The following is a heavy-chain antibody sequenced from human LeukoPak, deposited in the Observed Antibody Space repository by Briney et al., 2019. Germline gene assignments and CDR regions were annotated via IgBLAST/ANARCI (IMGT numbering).Heavy chain of an antibody. V-gene: IGHV3-23*01. CDR2: ISGSGGST. CDR3: AKMPVSYSSGWTNFDY. CDR1: GFTFSSYA. Sequence: GRSLRLSCVASGFTFSSYAMSWVRQAPGKGLEWVSGISGSGGSTYYADSVKGRFTISRDNSKNTLYLQMNSLRAEDTAVYYCAKMPVSYSSGWTNFDYWGQGTLVTVSS. J-gene: IGHJ4*02. D-gene: IGHD6-19*01.